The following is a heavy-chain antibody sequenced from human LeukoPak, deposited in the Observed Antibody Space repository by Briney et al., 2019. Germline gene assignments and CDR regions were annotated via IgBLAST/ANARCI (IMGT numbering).Heavy chain of an antibody. CDR2: INPNSGGT. CDR1: GYTFTGYY. J-gene: IGHJ5*02. Sequence: ASVKVSCKASGYTFTGYYMHWVRQAPGQGLEWMGWINPNSGGTNYAQKFQGRVTMTRDTSISTAYMELSRLRPDDTAVYYCARGPRRYYDSSGYYDWFDPWGQGTLVTVSS. CDR3: ARGPRRYYDSSGYYDWFDP. D-gene: IGHD3-22*01. V-gene: IGHV1-2*02.